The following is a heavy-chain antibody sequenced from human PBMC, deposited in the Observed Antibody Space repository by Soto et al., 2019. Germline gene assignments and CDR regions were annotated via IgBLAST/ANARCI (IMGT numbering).Heavy chain of an antibody. CDR1: GFTFSSYW. J-gene: IGHJ1*01. Sequence: GGSLRLSCAASGFTFSSYWMHWVRQAPGKGLVWVSRINSDGSSTSYADSVKGRFTISRDNAKNSLYLQMNSLRAQDTAVYYCARGAPGRDGYNLDFQHWGQGTLVTVSS. D-gene: IGHD5-12*01. CDR3: ARGAPGRDGYNLDFQH. V-gene: IGHV3-74*01. CDR2: INSDGSST.